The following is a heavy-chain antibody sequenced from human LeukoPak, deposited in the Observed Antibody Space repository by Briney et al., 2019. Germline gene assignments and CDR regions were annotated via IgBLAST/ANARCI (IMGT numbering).Heavy chain of an antibody. J-gene: IGHJ4*02. Sequence: GGSLRLSCAASGFTFSSYWMHWVRQAPGKGPVWVSRINSDGSSTSYADSVKGRFTISRDNAKNTLYLQMNSLRAEDTAVYYCARALRIAVAGASDFDYWGQGTLVTVSS. CDR2: INSDGSST. CDR1: GFTFSSYW. V-gene: IGHV3-74*01. D-gene: IGHD6-19*01. CDR3: ARALRIAVAGASDFDY.